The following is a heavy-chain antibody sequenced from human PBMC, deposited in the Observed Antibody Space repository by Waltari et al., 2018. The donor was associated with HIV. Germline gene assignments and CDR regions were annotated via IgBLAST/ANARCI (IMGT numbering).Heavy chain of an antibody. Sequence: EVRLVESGGGLVQPGGSLRLPLAAHGFTFCCFWLTWVRQAPGKGLEWVANIKEDGSEIHYVDSVKGRFTISRDNAKNSLYLQMNSLRAEDTAVYYCARRQQLTDWGQGTLVTVSS. V-gene: IGHV3-7*01. CDR2: IKEDGSEI. CDR3: ARRQQLTD. CDR1: GFTFCCFW. J-gene: IGHJ4*02. D-gene: IGHD6-13*01.